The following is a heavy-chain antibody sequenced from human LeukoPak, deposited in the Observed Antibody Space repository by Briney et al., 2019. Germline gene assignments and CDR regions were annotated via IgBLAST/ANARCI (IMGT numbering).Heavy chain of an antibody. CDR2: IYSGGST. CDR1: GFTVSSNY. J-gene: IGHJ3*02. V-gene: IGHV3-53*01. CDR3: ARDLGSSGSDAFDI. Sequence: GGSLRLSCAASGFTVSSNYMSWVRQAPGKGLEWVSVIYSGGSTYYADSVKGRFAISRDNSKNTLYLQMNSLRAEDTAVNYCARDLGSSGSDAFDIWGQGTMVTVSS. D-gene: IGHD3-22*01.